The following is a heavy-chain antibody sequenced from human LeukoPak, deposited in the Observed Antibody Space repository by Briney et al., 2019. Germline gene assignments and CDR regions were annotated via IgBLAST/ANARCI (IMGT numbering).Heavy chain of an antibody. Sequence: SETLSLTCAVYGGSFSGYYWSWIRQPPGKGLEWIGEINHSGSTNYNPSLKNRVTISVDTSKNQFSLKLSSVTAADTAVYYCARHRKGIVVVPAAVHYYYYYMDVWGKGTTVTVSS. J-gene: IGHJ6*03. CDR1: GGSFSGYY. CDR3: ARHRKGIVVVPAAVHYYYYYMDV. V-gene: IGHV4-34*01. CDR2: INHSGST. D-gene: IGHD2-2*01.